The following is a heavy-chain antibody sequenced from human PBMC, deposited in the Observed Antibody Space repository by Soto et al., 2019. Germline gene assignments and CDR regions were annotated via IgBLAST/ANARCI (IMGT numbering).Heavy chain of an antibody. CDR3: ARGRGSGRPYNWFDP. D-gene: IGHD3-10*01. J-gene: IGHJ5*02. Sequence: PSETLSLTCAVSGGSISSGGCFWSWIRQPPGKGLEWIGYIYHSGSTYYNPSLKSRVTISVDRSKNQFSLKLSSVTPADTAVYYCARGRGSGRPYNWFDPWGQVTLVTVSS. CDR2: IYHSGST. CDR1: GGSISSGGCF. V-gene: IGHV4-30-2*01.